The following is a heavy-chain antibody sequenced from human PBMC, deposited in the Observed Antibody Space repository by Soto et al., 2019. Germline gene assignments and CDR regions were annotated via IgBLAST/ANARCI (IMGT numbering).Heavy chain of an antibody. J-gene: IGHJ6*02. D-gene: IGHD1-26*01. CDR3: ARGGQALGFSYGMDV. CDR2: IIPIFGTA. V-gene: IGHV1-69*01. CDR1: GGTFSNYA. Sequence: QVQLVQSGAEVKKPGSSVKVSCKASGGTFSNYAISWVRQAPGQGLEWMGGIIPIFGTANYAQKFQGRVTITADESTTTAYMELSSLKSEDTAVYYCARGGQALGFSYGMDVWGQGTTVTVSS.